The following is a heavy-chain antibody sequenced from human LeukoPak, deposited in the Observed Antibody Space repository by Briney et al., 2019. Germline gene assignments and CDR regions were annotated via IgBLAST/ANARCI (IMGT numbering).Heavy chain of an antibody. CDR3: ARYKTIGYCSSTSCAQNAFDI. V-gene: IGHV4-39*01. CDR1: GGAISSSSSY. D-gene: IGHD2-2*01. CDR2: IYYSGST. Sequence: SETLSLTCTVSGGAISSSSSYWGWIRQPPGKGLEWIGSIYYSGSTYYNPSLKSRVTISVDTSKNQFSLKLSSVTAADTAVYYCARYKTIGYCSSTSCAQNAFDIWGQGTMVTVSS. J-gene: IGHJ3*02.